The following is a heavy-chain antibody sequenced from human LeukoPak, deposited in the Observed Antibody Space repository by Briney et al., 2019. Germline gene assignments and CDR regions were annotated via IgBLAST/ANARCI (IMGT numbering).Heavy chain of an antibody. V-gene: IGHV3-66*01. Sequence: GGSLRLSCAASGFTVSSNYMSWVRQAPGKGLEWVSVIYRGGSTYYADSVKGRFTISRDNSKNTLYLQMNSLRAEDTAVYYCARDRGCGDCYPPANDAFDIWGQGTMVTVSS. D-gene: IGHD2-21*02. CDR2: IYRGGST. CDR3: ARDRGCGDCYPPANDAFDI. CDR1: GFTVSSNY. J-gene: IGHJ3*02.